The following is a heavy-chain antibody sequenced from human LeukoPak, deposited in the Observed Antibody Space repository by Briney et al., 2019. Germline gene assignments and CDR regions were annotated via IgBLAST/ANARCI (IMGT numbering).Heavy chain of an antibody. CDR3: RRGGWYLDF. Sequence: PSETLCLSCAVSGVSFSNYYWSWIRQPPGKGLDWIGYISYSGSTKYNPSLKSRVTIAVDTAKHQFALELRSESAADTDVYYCRRGGWYLDFWGRGTMVTVSS. V-gene: IGHV4-59*01. J-gene: IGHJ2*01. CDR1: GVSFSNYY. CDR2: ISYSGST.